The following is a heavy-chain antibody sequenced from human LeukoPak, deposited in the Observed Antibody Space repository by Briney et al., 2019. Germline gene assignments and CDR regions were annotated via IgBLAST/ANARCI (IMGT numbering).Heavy chain of an antibody. V-gene: IGHV4-59*01. Sequence: SETLSLTCTVSGGSISSYYWSWIRQPPGKALEWIGYIYYSGSTNYNPSLKSRVTISVDTSKNQFSLKLSSVTAADTAVYYCARARPYYGSGSWTDWGQGTLVTVSS. J-gene: IGHJ4*02. CDR1: GGSISSYY. CDR2: IYYSGST. D-gene: IGHD3-10*01. CDR3: ARARPYYGSGSWTD.